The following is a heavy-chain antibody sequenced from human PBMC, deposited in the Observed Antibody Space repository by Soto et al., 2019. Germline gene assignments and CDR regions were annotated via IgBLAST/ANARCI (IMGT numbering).Heavy chain of an antibody. CDR1: GASISSGDYY. CDR3: ARQQWLVLNAFDI. J-gene: IGHJ3*02. D-gene: IGHD6-19*01. CDR2: IYYSGST. V-gene: IGHV4-31*03. Sequence: SETLSLTCTVSGASISSGDYYWSWIRQHPGKDLEWIGYIYYSGSTYYKTSIKSRLTISVDTSKNQFSLKLSFVTAADTALYYCARQQWLVLNAFDIWGQGTMVTVSS.